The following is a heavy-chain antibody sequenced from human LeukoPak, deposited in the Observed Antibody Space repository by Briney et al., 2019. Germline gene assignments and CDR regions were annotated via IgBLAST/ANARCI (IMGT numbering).Heavy chain of an antibody. J-gene: IGHJ5*02. CDR3: AKCRVETYSSGWCNWLDP. V-gene: IGHV3-23*01. CDR1: GFTFTSYA. D-gene: IGHD6-19*01. Sequence: GGSLRLSCAASGFTFTSYAMSWVRQAPGKGLEWVSGISGSGGNTYYADSVKGRFTISRDDSKNTLSLQMNSLRAEDTALYYCAKCRVETYSSGWCNWLDPWGQGTQVTVSS. CDR2: ISGSGGNT.